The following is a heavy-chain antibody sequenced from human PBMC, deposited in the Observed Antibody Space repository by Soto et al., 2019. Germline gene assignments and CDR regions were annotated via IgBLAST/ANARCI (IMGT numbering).Heavy chain of an antibody. D-gene: IGHD7-27*01. CDR3: ARSPLGDY. CDR2: FSSSSSTM. CDR1: GFTFSSYG. Sequence: PGGSLRLSCAASGFTFSSYGMNWVRQAPGKGLEWVSYFSSSSSTMYYADSVKGRFTTSRDNSKNTLFLEMNSLKAEDTAVYYCARSPLGDYWGQGTQVTVSS. J-gene: IGHJ4*02. V-gene: IGHV3-48*01.